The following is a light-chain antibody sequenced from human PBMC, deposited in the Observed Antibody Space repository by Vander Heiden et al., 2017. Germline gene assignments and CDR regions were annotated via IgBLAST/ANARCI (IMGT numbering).Light chain of an antibody. V-gene: IGLV2-23*01. CDR2: GVA. Sequence: QSALTQSASVSGSPGQSITISCTGTSSDVGSRDLVSWYQQHPGKAPKLLMYGVATRPSGVSERFFASKSGNTASLTISGLQAQDEADYYCCSYAAGSTLLFGGGTKLTVL. CDR1: SSDVGSRDL. J-gene: IGLJ2*01. CDR3: CSYAAGSTLL.